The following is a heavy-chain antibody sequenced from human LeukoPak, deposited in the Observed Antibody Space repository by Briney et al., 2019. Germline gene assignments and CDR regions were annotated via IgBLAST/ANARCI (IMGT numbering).Heavy chain of an antibody. D-gene: IGHD3-10*01. CDR2: IYSGGST. V-gene: IGHV3-53*01. CDR1: GFTVSSNY. CDR3: AKHQLWFGELSSNYFDY. J-gene: IGHJ4*02. Sequence: GGSLRLSCAASGFTVSSNYMSWVRQAPGKGLEWVSVIYSGGSTYYADSVKGRFTISRDNSKNTLYLQMDSLRAEDTAVYYCAKHQLWFGELSSNYFDYWGQGTLVTVSS.